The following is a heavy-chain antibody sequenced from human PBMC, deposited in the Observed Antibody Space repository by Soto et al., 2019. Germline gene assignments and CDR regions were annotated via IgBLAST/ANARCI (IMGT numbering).Heavy chain of an antibody. J-gene: IGHJ4*02. CDR2: ISYDGSNK. V-gene: IGHV3-30-3*01. Sequence: GGSLRLSCAASGFTFSSYAMHWVRQAPGKGLEWVAVISYDGSNKYYADSVKGRFTISRDNSKNTLYLQMNSLRAEDTAVYYCASPPSYDSSGYDYFDYWGQGTLVTVSS. D-gene: IGHD3-22*01. CDR3: ASPPSYDSSGYDYFDY. CDR1: GFTFSSYA.